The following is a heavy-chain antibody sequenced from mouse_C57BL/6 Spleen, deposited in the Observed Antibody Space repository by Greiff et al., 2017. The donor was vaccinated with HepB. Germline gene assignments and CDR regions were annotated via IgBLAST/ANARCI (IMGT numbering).Heavy chain of an antibody. D-gene: IGHD1-1*01. CDR1: GYAFSSYW. V-gene: IGHV1-80*01. Sequence: QVQLQQSGAELVKPGASVKISCKASGYAFSSYWMNWVKQRPGKGLEWIGQIYPGDGDTKYNGKFKGKATLTADKSSSTAYLQLSSLISEDSAVYFCARDYYGSCYWYFDVWGTGTTVTAAS. J-gene: IGHJ1*03. CDR3: ARDYYGSCYWYFDV. CDR2: IYPGDGDT.